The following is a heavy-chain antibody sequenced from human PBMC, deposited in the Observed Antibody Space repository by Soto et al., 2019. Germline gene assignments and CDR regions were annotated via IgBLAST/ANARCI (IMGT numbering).Heavy chain of an antibody. J-gene: IGHJ4*02. CDR3: ARLIDDSSGYYPSDY. D-gene: IGHD3-22*01. V-gene: IGHV1-69*01. CDR2: IIPIFGTA. CDR1: GGTFSSYA. Sequence: QVQLVQSGAEVKKPGSSVKVSCKDSGGTFSSYAISWVRQAPGQGLEWMGGIIPIFGTANYAQKFQGRVTITADESTSTAYMELSSLRSEDTAVYYCARLIDDSSGYYPSDYWGQGTLVTVSS.